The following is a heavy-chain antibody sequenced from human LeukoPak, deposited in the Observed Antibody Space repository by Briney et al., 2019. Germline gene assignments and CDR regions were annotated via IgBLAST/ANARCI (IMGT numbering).Heavy chain of an antibody. J-gene: IGHJ4*02. V-gene: IGHV1-46*01. D-gene: IGHD3-16*01. CDR3: IREYEGGYFDY. Sequence: GASVTVSCKTSGYIFTDYYIHWVRQAPGQGLEWIGIIYPSGGTTDSPQKFKGRVTVTRDTSTSTVYMELRTLRSEDTAIYYCIREYEGGYFDYWGQGTLVTVSS. CDR2: IYPSGGTT. CDR1: GYIFTDYY.